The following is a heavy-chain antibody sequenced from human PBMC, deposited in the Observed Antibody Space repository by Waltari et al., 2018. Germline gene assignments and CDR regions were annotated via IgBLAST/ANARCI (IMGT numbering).Heavy chain of an antibody. J-gene: IGHJ6*02. Sequence: QVQLQQWGAGPLKPSETLSLTCAVYGGSFSGYYWSWIRQPPGKGLEWIGEINHSGSTNYNPSLKSRVTISVDTSKNQFSLKLSSVTAADTAVYYCARGAVVGWYSTRYYYYYGMDVWGQGTTVTVSS. V-gene: IGHV4-34*01. CDR2: INHSGST. D-gene: IGHD6-19*01. CDR3: ARGAVVGWYSTRYYYYYGMDV. CDR1: GGSFSGYY.